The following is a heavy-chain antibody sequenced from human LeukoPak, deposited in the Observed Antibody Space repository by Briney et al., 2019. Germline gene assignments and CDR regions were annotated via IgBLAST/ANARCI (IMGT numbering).Heavy chain of an antibody. CDR3: ARSYYDSSALGWVEYFQH. V-gene: IGHV1-2*02. Sequence: ASVKVSCKASGYTFTGYYMHWVRQAPGQGLEWMGWINPNSGGTNYAQKFQGRVTMTRDTSISTAYMELSRLRSDDTAVYYCARSYYDSSALGWVEYFQHWGQGTLVTVSS. J-gene: IGHJ1*01. D-gene: IGHD3-22*01. CDR1: GYTFTGYY. CDR2: INPNSGGT.